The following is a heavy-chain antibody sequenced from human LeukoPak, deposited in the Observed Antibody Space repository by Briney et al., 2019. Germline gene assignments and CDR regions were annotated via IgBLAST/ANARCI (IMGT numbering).Heavy chain of an antibody. D-gene: IGHD1-1*01. CDR2: IYYSGST. Sequence: ASETLSLTCTVSGGSISSYYWSWIRRPPGKGLEWIGYIYYSGSTNYNPSLKSRVTISVDTSKNQFSLKLSSVTAADTAVYYCARGPAGYPLSYYYYMDVWGKGTTVTVSS. CDR1: GGSISSYY. V-gene: IGHV4-59*01. CDR3: ARGPAGYPLSYYYYMDV. J-gene: IGHJ6*03.